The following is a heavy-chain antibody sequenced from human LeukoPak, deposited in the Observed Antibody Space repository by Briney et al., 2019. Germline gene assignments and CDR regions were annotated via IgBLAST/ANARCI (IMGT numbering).Heavy chain of an antibody. CDR2: IYYSGST. V-gene: IGHV4-59*01. CDR1: GGSISSYY. CDR3: ARDLGSSSFDY. J-gene: IGHJ4*02. D-gene: IGHD6-13*01. Sequence: SETLPLTCTVSGGSISSYYWSWIRQPPGKGLEWIGYIYYSGSTNYNPSLKSRVTISVDTSKNQFSLKLSSVTAADTAVYYCARDLGSSSFDYWGQGTLVTVSS.